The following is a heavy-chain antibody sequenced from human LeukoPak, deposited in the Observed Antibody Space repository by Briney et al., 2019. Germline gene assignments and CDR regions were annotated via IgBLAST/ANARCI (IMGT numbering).Heavy chain of an antibody. Sequence: GGSLRLSCAASGFSVSSNYMSWIRQTPGKGLEWVSVIYSGGSTYYADSVKGRFTISRGNSKNTLYLQMNSLSAEDTAVYYCARDSSGWYYFDSWGQGTLVTVSS. D-gene: IGHD6-19*01. J-gene: IGHJ4*02. CDR2: IYSGGST. CDR3: ARDSSGWYYFDS. CDR1: GFSVSSNY. V-gene: IGHV3-53*01.